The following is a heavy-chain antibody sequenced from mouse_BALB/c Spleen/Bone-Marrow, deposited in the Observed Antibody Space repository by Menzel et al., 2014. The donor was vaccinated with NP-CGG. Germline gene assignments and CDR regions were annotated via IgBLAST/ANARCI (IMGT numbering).Heavy chain of an antibody. CDR3: ARGGITTVVPYRMDY. V-gene: IGHV1-54*03. Sequence: QVQLKQSGAELVRPGTSVKVSCKASGYAFTNYLIEWVKQRPGQGLEWIGVIDPRSGGTDYNEKFKGKAPLTADKSSSTAYMQRNSLTSGDSAVYFCARGGITTVVPYRMDYWGQGTSVTVSS. D-gene: IGHD1-1*01. CDR2: IDPRSGGT. CDR1: GYAFTNYL. J-gene: IGHJ4*01.